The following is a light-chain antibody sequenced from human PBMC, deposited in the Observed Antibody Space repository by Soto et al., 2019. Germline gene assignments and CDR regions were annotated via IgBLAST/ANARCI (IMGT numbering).Light chain of an antibody. CDR3: QQYNNWPPIT. V-gene: IGKV3-20*01. J-gene: IGKJ5*01. CDR2: GAS. Sequence: TQSPGTLSLSPGERATLSCRAVQSVTSTYMAWYQQKPGQAPRLLIYGASSRATGTPDRFSGSGSGTDFTLTINRLEPEDFAIYYCQQYNNWPPITFGQGTRLEIK. CDR1: QSVTSTY.